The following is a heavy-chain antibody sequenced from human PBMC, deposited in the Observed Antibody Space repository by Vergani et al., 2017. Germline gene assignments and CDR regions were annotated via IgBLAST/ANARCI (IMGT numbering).Heavy chain of an antibody. Sequence: EVQLLESGGGLVQPGGSLRLSCAASGFTFSSYAMSWVRQAPGKGLGWVSAISGSGGSTYYADSVKGRFTISRDNSKNTLDLQMNSLRAEDTAVYYCAKDFSPGYSYGYDWGGFDYWGQGTLVTVSS. J-gene: IGHJ4*02. CDR1: GFTFSSYA. CDR2: ISGSGGST. D-gene: IGHD5-18*01. V-gene: IGHV3-23*01. CDR3: AKDFSPGYSYGYDWGGFDY.